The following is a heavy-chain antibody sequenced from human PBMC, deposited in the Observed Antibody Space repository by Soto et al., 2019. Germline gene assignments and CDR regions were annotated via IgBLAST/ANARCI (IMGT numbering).Heavy chain of an antibody. D-gene: IGHD2-2*01. J-gene: IGHJ6*02. CDR3: ARQLLGFCSSPPCLNYYYYAMDV. CDR1: GYTFTSYD. Sequence: ASVKVSCKASGYTFTSYDINWVRQATGQGLEWMGWMNPNSGNTGYAQKFQGRVTMTRNTSISTAYMELSSLRSEDTAMYYCARQLLGFCSSPPCLNYYYYAMDVWGQGTTVTVSS. V-gene: IGHV1-8*01. CDR2: MNPNSGNT.